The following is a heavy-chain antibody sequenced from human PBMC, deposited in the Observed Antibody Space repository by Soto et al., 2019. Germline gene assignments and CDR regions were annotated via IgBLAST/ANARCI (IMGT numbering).Heavy chain of an antibody. Sequence: EVQLVQSGAEMKKPGESLRISCEGSGYSFTSYWISWVRQVPGKGLEWMGRIDPNDSYTNYSAAFQGHVTFSADKSISTAFLQWSSLKASDTAMYFCARHAVITSGGISVSNWFDPWGQGTPVTVSS. CDR2: IDPNDSYT. J-gene: IGHJ5*02. CDR3: ARHAVITSGGISVSNWFDP. CDR1: GYSFTSYW. V-gene: IGHV5-10-1*01. D-gene: IGHD3-16*02.